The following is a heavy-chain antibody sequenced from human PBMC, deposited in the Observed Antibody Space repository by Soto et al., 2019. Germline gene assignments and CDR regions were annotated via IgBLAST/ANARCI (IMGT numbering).Heavy chain of an antibody. CDR3: VTSQKGYNWNYFDH. D-gene: IGHD1-20*01. CDR1: GASISGSYYY. J-gene: IGHJ4*02. Sequence: SETLSLTCAVSGASISGSYYYWAWLRQSPGKGPEWIGSVFYTGFTSYNPSLESRVSVSVDTSKSQFSLKLSAVTAADTAVYYCVTSQKGYNWNYFDHWGQGALVTVSS. V-gene: IGHV4-39*01. CDR2: VFYTGFT.